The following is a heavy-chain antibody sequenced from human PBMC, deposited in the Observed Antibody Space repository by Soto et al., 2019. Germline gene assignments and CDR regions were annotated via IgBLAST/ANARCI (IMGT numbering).Heavy chain of an antibody. CDR2: ISGFNGQT. Sequence: ASVKVSCKASGHTFASPGFSWVRQAPGQGLEWMGWISGFNGQTNYALKFQGRVTLATDTYTSTADMELRSRRSDDTAVYFCARVDPRGVAGVRYYWGQGTLVTFSS. CDR3: ARVDPRGVAGVRYY. CDR1: GHTFASPG. D-gene: IGHD3-10*01. J-gene: IGHJ4*02. V-gene: IGHV1-18*01.